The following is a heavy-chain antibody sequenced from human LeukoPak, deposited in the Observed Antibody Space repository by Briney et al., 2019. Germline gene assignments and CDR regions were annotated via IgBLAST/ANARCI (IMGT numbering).Heavy chain of an antibody. CDR2: IYHSGST. Sequence: KPLETLSLTCAVSGYSISSGYYWGWIRQPPGKGLERIGSIYHSGSTYYNPSLKSRVTISVDTSKNQFSLKLSSVTAADTAAYYCARRHDYDILTGYYHWYFDLWGRGTLVTVSS. J-gene: IGHJ2*01. CDR3: ARRHDYDILTGYYHWYFDL. V-gene: IGHV4-38-2*01. CDR1: GYSISSGYY. D-gene: IGHD3-9*01.